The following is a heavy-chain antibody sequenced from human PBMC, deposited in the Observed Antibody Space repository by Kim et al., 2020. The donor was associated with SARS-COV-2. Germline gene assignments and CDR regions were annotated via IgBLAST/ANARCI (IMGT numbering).Heavy chain of an antibody. J-gene: IGHJ6*02. Sequence: GGSLRLSCAASGFTFSSYGMHWVRQAPGKGLEWVAVIWYDGSNKYYADSVKGRFTISRDNSKNTLYLQMNSLRAEDTAVYYCARDTALLWFGELYYYYYYGMDVWGQGTTVTVSS. CDR1: GFTFSSYG. CDR3: ARDTALLWFGELYYYYYYGMDV. V-gene: IGHV3-33*01. CDR2: IWYDGSNK. D-gene: IGHD3-10*01.